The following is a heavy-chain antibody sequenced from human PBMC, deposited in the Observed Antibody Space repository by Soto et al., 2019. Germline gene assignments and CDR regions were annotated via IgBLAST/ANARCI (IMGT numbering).Heavy chain of an antibody. CDR2: INYSGTT. V-gene: IGHV4-39*06. CDR1: GGSISSSRCH. CDR3: ARSMFYSDGTNYSPFEN. D-gene: IGHD2-8*01. J-gene: IGHJ4*02. Sequence: SETLSLTCTVPGGSISSSRCHWGGIRQPPGKGLEWIASINYSGTTFYNPSLKSRVTLSVDTSKNQFALKLSSVTAADTAVYYCARSMFYSDGTNYSPFENWGQGTLVTVSS.